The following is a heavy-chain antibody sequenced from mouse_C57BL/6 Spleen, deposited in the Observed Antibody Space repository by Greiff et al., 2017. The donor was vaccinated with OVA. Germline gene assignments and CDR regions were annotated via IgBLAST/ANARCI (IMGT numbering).Heavy chain of an antibody. CDR3: ARKNWDEDYFDY. CDR2: ISSGSSTI. V-gene: IGHV5-17*01. D-gene: IGHD4-1*01. Sequence: EVQGVESGGGLVKPGGSLKLSCAASGFTFSDYGMHWVRQAPEKGLEWVAYISSGSSTIYYAATVKGRFTISRDNAKNTLFLQMTSLRSEDTAMYYCARKNWDEDYFDYWGQGTTLTVSS. J-gene: IGHJ2*01. CDR1: GFTFSDYG.